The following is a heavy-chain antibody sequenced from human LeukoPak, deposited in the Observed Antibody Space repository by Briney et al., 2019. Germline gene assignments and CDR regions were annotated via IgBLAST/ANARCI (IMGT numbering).Heavy chain of an antibody. Sequence: PSETLSLTCTVSGGSISSYYWSWIRQPPGKGLEWIGYIYYSGSTNYNPSLKSRVTISVDTSKNQFSLKLSSVTAADTAVYYCARVELLKAFDIWGQGTMVTVSS. J-gene: IGHJ3*02. CDR2: IYYSGST. CDR3: ARVELLKAFDI. CDR1: GGSISSYY. D-gene: IGHD1-26*01. V-gene: IGHV4-59*01.